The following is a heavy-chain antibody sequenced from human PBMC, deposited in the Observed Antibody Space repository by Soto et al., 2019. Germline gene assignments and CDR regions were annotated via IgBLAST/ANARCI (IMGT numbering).Heavy chain of an antibody. J-gene: IGHJ6*04. V-gene: IGHV1-58*02. CDR1: GFTFTSSA. CDR2: IVVGSGNT. CDR3: AAAEYYDFWSGPSPLNV. Sequence: SVKVSCKASGFTFTSSAMQWVRQARGQRLEWIGWIVVGSGNTNYAQKFQERVTITRDMSTSTAYMELSSLRSEDTAVYYRAAAEYYDFWSGPSPLNVWGKGTTVTVSS. D-gene: IGHD3-3*01.